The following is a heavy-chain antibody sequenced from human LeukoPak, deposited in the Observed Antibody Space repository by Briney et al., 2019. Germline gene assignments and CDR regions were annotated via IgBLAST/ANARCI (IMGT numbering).Heavy chain of an antibody. D-gene: IGHD2-2*01. CDR2: ISAGGGSA. V-gene: IGHV3-23*01. CDR1: GFTFSTYA. CDR3: ARVPSVVVPATTPFDP. J-gene: IGHJ5*02. Sequence: GGSLRLSCTASGFTFSTYAMMWVRQTPGKGLEWVSAISAGGGSAHYADSVKGRFTISRDNSKHTLFLQMNSLRAEDTAVYYCARVPSVVVPATTPFDPWGQGTLVTVSS.